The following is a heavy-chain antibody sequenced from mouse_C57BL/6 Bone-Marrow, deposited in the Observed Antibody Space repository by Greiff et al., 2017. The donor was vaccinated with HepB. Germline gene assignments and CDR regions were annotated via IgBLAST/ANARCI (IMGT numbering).Heavy chain of an antibody. CDR1: GFNIKNTY. J-gene: IGHJ1*03. V-gene: IGHV14-3*01. CDR2: IDPANGNT. Sequence: VQLQQSVAELVRPGASVKLSCSASGFNIKNTYMHWVKQRPEQGLEWIGRIDPANGNTKYAPKFQGKATITADTSSNTAYLQLSSLTSEDTAIYYCARLVYGSSYDWYFDVWGTGTTVTVSS. CDR3: ARLVYGSSYDWYFDV. D-gene: IGHD1-1*01.